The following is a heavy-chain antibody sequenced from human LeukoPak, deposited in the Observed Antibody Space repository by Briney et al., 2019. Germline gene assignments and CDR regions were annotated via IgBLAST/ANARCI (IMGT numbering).Heavy chain of an antibody. D-gene: IGHD5-12*01. CDR2: INPNSGGT. CDR1: GYTFTGYY. V-gene: IGHV1-2*02. CDR3: ARDRVGEWLPQGFYYMDV. J-gene: IGHJ6*03. Sequence: ASVKVSCKASGYTFTGYYMHWVRQAPGQGLEWMGWINPNSGGTNCAQKFQGRVTMTRDTSISTAYMELSRLRSDDTAVYYCARDRVGEWLPQGFYYMDVWGKGTTVTVSS.